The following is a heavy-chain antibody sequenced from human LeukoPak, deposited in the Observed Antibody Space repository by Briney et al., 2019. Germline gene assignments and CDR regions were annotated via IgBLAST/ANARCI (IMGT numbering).Heavy chain of an antibody. V-gene: IGHV3-23*01. D-gene: IGHD6-13*01. J-gene: IGHJ4*02. CDR2: ISGSGGST. CDR1: GFTFSSYA. CDR3: AKLSGSWYVFDY. Sequence: PGGSLRLSCAASGFTFSSYAISWVRQAPGKGLEWVSAISGSGGSTYYADSVKGRFTISRDNSKNMLYLQMNSLRAEDTAVYYCAKLSGSWYVFDYWGQGTLVTASS.